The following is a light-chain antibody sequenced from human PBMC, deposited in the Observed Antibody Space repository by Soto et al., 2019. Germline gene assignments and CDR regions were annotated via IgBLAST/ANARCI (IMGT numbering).Light chain of an antibody. V-gene: IGKV1-5*03. J-gene: IGKJ1*01. CDR2: KAS. Sequence: DIPMTQSPSTLSASVGDRVTITCRASQTISTWVAWYQQKPGKAPKLLIYKASTLKSGVPSRFSGSGSGTEFTLTISSLQPDDFATYYCQHYNSYSEAFGQGTKVELK. CDR1: QTISTW. CDR3: QHYNSYSEA.